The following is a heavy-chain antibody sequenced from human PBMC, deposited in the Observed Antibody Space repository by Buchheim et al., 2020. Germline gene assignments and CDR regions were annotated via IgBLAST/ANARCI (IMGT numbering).Heavy chain of an antibody. V-gene: IGHV3-30*18. D-gene: IGHD1-26*01. CDR2: ISYDGSNK. J-gene: IGHJ4*02. CDR1: GFTFSSYG. CDR3: AKDEVGATRY. Sequence: QVQLVESGGGVVQPGRSLRLSCAASGFTFSSYGMHWVRQAPGKGLEWVAVISYDGSNKYYADSVEGRFTISRDNSKNTLYLQMNSLRAEDTAVYYCAKDEVGATRYWGQGTL.